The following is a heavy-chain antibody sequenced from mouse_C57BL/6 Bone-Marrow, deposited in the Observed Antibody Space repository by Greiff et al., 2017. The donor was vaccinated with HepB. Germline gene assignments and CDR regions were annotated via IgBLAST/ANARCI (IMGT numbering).Heavy chain of an antibody. CDR3: ASDSSGYVWFAY. CDR1: GYSITSGYD. Sequence: EVQLQESGPGMVKPSQSLSLTCTVTGYSITSGYDWHWIRHFPGNKLEWMGYISYSGSTNYNPSLQSRISITHDTSKNHFFLKLNSVTTEDTATYYCASDSSGYVWFAYWGQGTLVTVSA. D-gene: IGHD3-2*02. J-gene: IGHJ3*01. CDR2: ISYSGST. V-gene: IGHV3-1*01.